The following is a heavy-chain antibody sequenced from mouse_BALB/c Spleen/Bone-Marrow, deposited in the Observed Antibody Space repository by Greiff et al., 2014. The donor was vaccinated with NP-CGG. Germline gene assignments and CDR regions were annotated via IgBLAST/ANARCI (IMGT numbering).Heavy chain of an antibody. D-gene: IGHD2-1*01. CDR1: GYTFTRYW. CDR3: AKDGNYYFDY. V-gene: IGHV1-69*02. CDR2: IDPSDSET. J-gene: IGHJ2*01. Sequence: QVQLQQSGAELVKPGAPVKLSCKASGYTFTRYWMNWVKQRPGRGLEWSGRIDPSDSETHYNQKFKDKATLTVDKSSSTAYIQPCRLTSEDSAVYYCAKDGNYYFDYWGQGTTLTVSS.